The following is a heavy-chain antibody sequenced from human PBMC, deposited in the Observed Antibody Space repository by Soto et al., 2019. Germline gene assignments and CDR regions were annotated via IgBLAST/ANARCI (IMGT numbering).Heavy chain of an antibody. CDR2: ISSGGDNT. CDR3: TKVELPDRNYGGSSFSDF. J-gene: IGHJ4*02. D-gene: IGHD4-4*01. Sequence: EVQLLESGGGFVQPGETLRLSCAASGFTFSNYAMTWVRQAPGKGLEWVSAISSGGDNTYYADSVNGRFTISSDTSKNPQYLRMDSLAAAVATISYCTKVELPDRNYGGSSFSDFWGQGTLVSVSS. V-gene: IGHV3-23*01. CDR1: GFTFSNYA.